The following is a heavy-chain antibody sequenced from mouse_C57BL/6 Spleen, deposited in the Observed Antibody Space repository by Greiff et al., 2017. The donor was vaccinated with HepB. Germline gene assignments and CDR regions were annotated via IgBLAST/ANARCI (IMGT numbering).Heavy chain of an antibody. CDR1: GYTFTDYN. CDR2: INPNNGGT. V-gene: IGHV1-22*01. D-gene: IGHD1-1*01. CDR3: AREYLYYGSSPFAY. Sequence: VQLQQSGPELVKPGASVKMSCKASGYTFTDYNMHWVKQSHGKSLEWIGYINPNNGGTSYNQKFKGKATLTVNKSSSTAYMELRSLTSEDSAVYYCAREYLYYGSSPFAYWGQGTLVTVSA. J-gene: IGHJ3*01.